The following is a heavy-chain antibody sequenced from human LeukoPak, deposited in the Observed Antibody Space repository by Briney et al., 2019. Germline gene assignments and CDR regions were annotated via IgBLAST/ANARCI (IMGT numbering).Heavy chain of an antibody. V-gene: IGHV3-48*03. Sequence: PGGSLRLSCAASGFTFSSYEMNWVRQAPGKGLEWVSYISSSGSTIYYADSVKGRFTISRDNAKNSLYLPMNSLRAEDTAVYYCARTNYDFWSGYYTALDYWGQGTLVTVSS. CDR3: ARTNYDFWSGYYTALDY. J-gene: IGHJ4*02. D-gene: IGHD3-3*01. CDR1: GFTFSSYE. CDR2: ISSSGSTI.